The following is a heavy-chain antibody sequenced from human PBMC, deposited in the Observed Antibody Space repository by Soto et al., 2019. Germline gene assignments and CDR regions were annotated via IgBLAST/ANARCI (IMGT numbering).Heavy chain of an antibody. CDR2: ISAYNGNT. CDR3: ARDWDTAMAGDAFDI. CDR1: GYTFTSYG. J-gene: IGHJ3*02. D-gene: IGHD5-18*01. Sequence: ASVKVSCKASGYTFTSYGISWVRQAPGQGLEWMGWISAYNGNTNYAQKLQGRVTMTTDTSTSTAYMELRSLRSDDTAVYYCARDWDTAMAGDAFDIWGQGTMVTVSS. V-gene: IGHV1-18*01.